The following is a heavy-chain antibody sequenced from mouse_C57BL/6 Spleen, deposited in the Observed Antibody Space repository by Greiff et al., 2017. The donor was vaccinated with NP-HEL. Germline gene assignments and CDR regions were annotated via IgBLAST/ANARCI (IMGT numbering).Heavy chain of an antibody. CDR2: INPSSGYT. J-gene: IGHJ4*01. D-gene: IGHD1-1*02. V-gene: IGHV1-7*01. Sequence: VQLQQSGAELAKPGASVKLSCKASGYTFTSYWMHWVKQRPGQGLEWIGYINPSSGYTKYNQKCKDKATLTADKSSSTAYMQLSSLTYEGSAVYYCANMANDAMDYWGTGTSVTVSS. CDR1: GYTFTSYW. CDR3: ANMANDAMDY.